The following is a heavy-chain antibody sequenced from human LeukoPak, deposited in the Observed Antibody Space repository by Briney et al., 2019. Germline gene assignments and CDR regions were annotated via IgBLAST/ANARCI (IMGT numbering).Heavy chain of an antibody. D-gene: IGHD5-12*01. CDR2: IYYSGST. CDR3: ARSRGDYDYYFDY. Sequence: SETLSLTCTVSGGSISSSYWSWIRQPPGKGLEWIGNIYYSGSTNYNPSLKSRVTISVDTSRTQFSLKLSSVTAADTAVYYCARSRGDYDYYFDYWGQGTLVTVSS. V-gene: IGHV4-59*01. J-gene: IGHJ4*02. CDR1: GGSISSSY.